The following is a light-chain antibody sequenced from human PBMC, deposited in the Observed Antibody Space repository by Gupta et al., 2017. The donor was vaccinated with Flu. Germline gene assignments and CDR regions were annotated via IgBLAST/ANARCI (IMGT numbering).Light chain of an antibody. CDR1: QSIRSY. J-gene: IGKJ1*01. V-gene: IGKV1-33*01. Sequence: PAASSGSAGDRATVSCRASQSIRSYLKWYQQKPGKAPTLFLYDASNWATGVTARFSGSGSGTDFTVTISSIKPEDIALYYCQQYDNWPWTFGQGTRVEMK. CDR3: QQYDNWPWT. CDR2: DAS.